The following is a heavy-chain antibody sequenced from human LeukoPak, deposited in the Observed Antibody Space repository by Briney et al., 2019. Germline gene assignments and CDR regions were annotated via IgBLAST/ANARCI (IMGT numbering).Heavy chain of an antibody. CDR1: GGSISSYY. J-gene: IGHJ4*02. CDR3: ARGTKNIDY. Sequence: SETLSLTCTVSGGSISSYYWSWIRQPPGKGLEWIGYIYYSGSTNYNPSLKSRVTISVDTSKNQFSLKLSSVTAADTAVYYCARGTKNIDYWAREPWSLSPQ. V-gene: IGHV4-59*01. D-gene: IGHD1-1*01. CDR2: IYYSGST.